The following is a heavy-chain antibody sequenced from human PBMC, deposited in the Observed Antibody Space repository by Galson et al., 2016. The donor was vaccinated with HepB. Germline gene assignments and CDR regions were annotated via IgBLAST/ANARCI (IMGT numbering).Heavy chain of an antibody. Sequence: SVKVSCKGSGYTFSDHDINWVRQAPGQGLEWLGWMNPDTGTTGYAQKFQDRLSLTINTSTSTAYMELRTLRSDDTAVYFCARNVLQFLDHLSYRVTWFDPWGQGTLVTVSS. J-gene: IGHJ5*02. CDR2: MNPDTGTT. CDR3: ARNVLQFLDHLSYRVTWFDP. D-gene: IGHD3-3*01. CDR1: GYTFSDHD. V-gene: IGHV1-8*01.